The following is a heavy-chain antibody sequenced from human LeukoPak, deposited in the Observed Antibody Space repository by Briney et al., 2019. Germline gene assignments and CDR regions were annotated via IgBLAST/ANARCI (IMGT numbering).Heavy chain of an antibody. CDR3: AKTDLNPPNSDH. J-gene: IGHJ4*02. Sequence: PGGSLRLSCAASGFTFNAYAMAWVRQAPGKGLEWVSTIIYSDGPTSYADSVKGRFTISRDDSKSTLYLQMNSLRVEDTAIYYCAKTDLNPPNSDHWGQGTLVTVSS. D-gene: IGHD1-14*01. V-gene: IGHV3-23*01. CDR1: GFTFNAYA. CDR2: IIYSDGPT.